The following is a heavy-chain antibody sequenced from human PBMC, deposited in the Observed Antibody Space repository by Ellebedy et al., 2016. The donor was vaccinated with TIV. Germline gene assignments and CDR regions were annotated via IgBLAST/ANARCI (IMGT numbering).Heavy chain of an antibody. Sequence: GESLKISXAASGFSFSSHGFNWVRQAPGQGLEFLAYISENSGTTTHYTDSVKGRFTISRDNAKNSLYLQMNSLSAEDTAVYYCARAVALTTPFENWGQGTLVTVSS. CDR3: ARAVALTTPFEN. V-gene: IGHV3-48*03. CDR2: ISENSGTTT. J-gene: IGHJ4*02. D-gene: IGHD4-17*01. CDR1: GFSFSSHG.